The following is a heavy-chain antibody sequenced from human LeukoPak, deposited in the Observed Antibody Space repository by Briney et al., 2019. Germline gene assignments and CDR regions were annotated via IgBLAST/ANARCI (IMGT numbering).Heavy chain of an antibody. V-gene: IGHV4-59*08. D-gene: IGHD3-16*02. Sequence: PSETLSLTCSVSCGSISSYHWSWIPQPPGKGLEWIGYIYCSGSTHYNPSLKSRVAISVDTSKNQFSLKLSSVTAADTAVYYCTSQKITFGGVIVSYFDYWGQGTLVTVSS. CDR1: CGSISSYH. J-gene: IGHJ4*02. CDR3: TSQKITFGGVIVSYFDY. CDR2: IYCSGST.